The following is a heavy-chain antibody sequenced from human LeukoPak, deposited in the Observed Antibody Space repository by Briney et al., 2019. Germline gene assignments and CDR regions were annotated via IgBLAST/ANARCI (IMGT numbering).Heavy chain of an antibody. J-gene: IGHJ6*03. CDR2: IIPIFGTA. V-gene: IGHV1-69*05. Sequence: EASVKVSCKASGGTFSSYAISWVPQAPGQGLEWMGGIIPIFGTANYAQKFQGRVTITTDESTSTAYMELSSLRSEDTAVYYCARNPVVGYYYYMDVWGKGTTVTVSS. CDR1: GGTFSSYA. CDR3: ARNPVVGYYYYMDV.